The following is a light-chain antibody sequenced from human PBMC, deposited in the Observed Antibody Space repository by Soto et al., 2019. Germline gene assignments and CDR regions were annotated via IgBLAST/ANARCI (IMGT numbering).Light chain of an antibody. CDR2: ELT. CDR3: GSYTSTYVRI. Sequence: QSAVTQPASESGCLGQAGTTSCTGTSSDVGGYNYVAWYQQYPGRNPKLIIYELTNTPSGVSDRFFGSRSGNVATLTNVRCQAAEEADYYCGSYTSTYVRIFGTGTRVTVL. V-gene: IGLV2-14*01. J-gene: IGLJ1*01. CDR1: SSDVGGYNY.